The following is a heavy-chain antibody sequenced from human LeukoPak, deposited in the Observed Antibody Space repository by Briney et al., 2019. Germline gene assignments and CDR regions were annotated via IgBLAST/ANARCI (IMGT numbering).Heavy chain of an antibody. V-gene: IGHV3-7*03. Sequence: SGGSLRLPCAASGFTFSSSWMSWVRQAPGKGLEWVANIKQDGSEKSYVESVRGRFTISRDNAKNSLYLQLNSLRAEDTALYYCARDNPPDYWGQGTLVTVSS. CDR3: ARDNPPDY. J-gene: IGHJ4*02. CDR2: IKQDGSEK. CDR1: GFTFSSSW.